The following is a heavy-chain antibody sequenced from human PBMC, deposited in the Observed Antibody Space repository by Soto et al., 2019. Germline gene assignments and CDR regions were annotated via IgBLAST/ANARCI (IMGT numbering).Heavy chain of an antibody. Sequence: GSLRLSCAASGFTFSSYSMNWVRQAPGKGLEWVSYISSSSSTIYYADSVKGRFTISRDNAKNSLYLQMNSLRAEDTAVYYCARDPGYDFWSGPDAFDIWGQGTMVTVSS. V-gene: IGHV3-48*01. CDR2: ISSSSSTI. CDR1: GFTFSSYS. CDR3: ARDPGYDFWSGPDAFDI. D-gene: IGHD3-3*01. J-gene: IGHJ3*02.